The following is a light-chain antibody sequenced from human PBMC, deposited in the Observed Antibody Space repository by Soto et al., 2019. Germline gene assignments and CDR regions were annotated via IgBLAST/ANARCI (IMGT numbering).Light chain of an antibody. J-gene: IGLJ1*01. Sequence: QSALTQPASVSGSPGQSITISCTRSSSHVGSYDFVSWYQHHPGKAPKVLIYEVTKRPSGVFNRFSGSKSGNAASLTISGHQADDEADYYCCADAGSSRYVFGTGTKLTVL. CDR2: EVT. CDR3: CADAGSSRYV. CDR1: SSHVGSYDF. V-gene: IGLV2-23*02.